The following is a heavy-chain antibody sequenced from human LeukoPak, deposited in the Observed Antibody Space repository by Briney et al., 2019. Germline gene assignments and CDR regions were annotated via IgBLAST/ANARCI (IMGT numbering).Heavy chain of an antibody. CDR1: GFTFSSYS. J-gene: IGHJ6*02. D-gene: IGHD3-10*01. CDR2: IYSGGST. CDR3: ARDSISFGELPYYYYGMDV. V-gene: IGHV3-66*01. Sequence: GGSLRLSCAASGFTFSSYSMNWVRQAPGEGLEWGSVIYSGGSTYYADSVKGRFTISRDNSKNTLYLQMNSLRAADTAVYYCARDSISFGELPYYYYGMDVWGQGTTITVSS.